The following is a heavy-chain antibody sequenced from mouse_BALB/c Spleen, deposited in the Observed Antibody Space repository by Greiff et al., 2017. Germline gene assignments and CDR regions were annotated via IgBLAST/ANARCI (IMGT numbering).Heavy chain of an antibody. Sequence: EVKLVESGGGLVQPGGSLKLSCAASGFTFSSYTMSWVRQTPEKRLEWVAYISNGGGSTYYPDTVKGRFTISRDNAKNTLYLQMSSLKSEDTAMYYCARHKYGNYVSYAMDYWGQGTSVTVSS. V-gene: IGHV5-12-2*01. CDR1: GFTFSSYT. CDR3: ARHKYGNYVSYAMDY. J-gene: IGHJ4*01. CDR2: ISNGGGST. D-gene: IGHD2-10*02.